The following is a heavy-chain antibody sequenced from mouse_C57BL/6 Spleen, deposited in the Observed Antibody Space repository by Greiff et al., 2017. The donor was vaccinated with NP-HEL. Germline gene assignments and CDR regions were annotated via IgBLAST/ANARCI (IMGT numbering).Heavy chain of an antibody. CDR2: IDPETGGT. Sequence: QVQLQQSGAELVRPGASVTLSCKASGYTFTDYEMHWVKQTPVHGLEWIGAIDPETGGTAYNQKFKGKAILTADKSSSTAYMELRSLTSEDSAVYYCTRGEYSWFAYWGQGTLVTVSA. CDR3: TRGEYSWFAY. D-gene: IGHD1-3*01. V-gene: IGHV1-15*01. J-gene: IGHJ3*01. CDR1: GYTFTDYE.